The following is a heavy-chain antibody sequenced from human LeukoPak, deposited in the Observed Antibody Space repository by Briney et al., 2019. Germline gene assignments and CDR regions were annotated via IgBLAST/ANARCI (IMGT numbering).Heavy chain of an antibody. CDR3: ARTTAYYYDSSYYAMDV. CDR1: GFTFSSYE. D-gene: IGHD3-22*01. Sequence: GGSLRLSCAASGFTFSSYEMNWVRQAPGKGLEWLSYISGSGGTIYYADSVKGRFTISRDNAKNSLYLQMNSLGAEDTAVFYCARTTAYYYDSSYYAMDVWGQGTTVTVSS. V-gene: IGHV3-48*03. J-gene: IGHJ6*02. CDR2: ISGSGGTI.